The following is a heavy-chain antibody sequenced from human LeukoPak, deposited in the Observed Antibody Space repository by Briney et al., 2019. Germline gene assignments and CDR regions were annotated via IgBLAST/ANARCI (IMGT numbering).Heavy chain of an antibody. CDR3: GSVRYYYDSSGYLQDY. J-gene: IGHJ4*02. Sequence: ASVKVSCKVSGYTLTELSMHWVRQAPGKGLEWMGGFDPEDGETIYAQKFQGRVTMTEDTSTDTAYMELSSLRSEDTAVYYCGSVRYYYDSSGYLQDYWGQGTLVTVSS. CDR2: FDPEDGET. D-gene: IGHD3-22*01. V-gene: IGHV1-24*01. CDR1: GYTLTELS.